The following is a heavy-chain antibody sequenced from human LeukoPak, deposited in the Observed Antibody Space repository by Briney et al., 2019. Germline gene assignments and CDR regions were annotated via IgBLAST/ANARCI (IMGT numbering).Heavy chain of an antibody. J-gene: IGHJ5*02. V-gene: IGHV4-4*07. CDR1: GGAISSYY. Sequence: SETLSLTCTVSGGAISSYYWSWIRQPAGKGLEWIGRIYTSGSTNYNPSLKSRVTMSVDTSKNQFSLKLSSVTAADTAVYYCAREYCGGDCYGGQYLYNWFDPWGQGTLVTVSS. D-gene: IGHD2-21*01. CDR2: IYTSGST. CDR3: AREYCGGDCYGGQYLYNWFDP.